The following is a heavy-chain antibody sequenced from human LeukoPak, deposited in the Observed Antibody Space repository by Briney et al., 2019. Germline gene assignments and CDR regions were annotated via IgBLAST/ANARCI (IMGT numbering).Heavy chain of an antibody. J-gene: IGHJ5*02. CDR2: VYYSGST. CDR3: ARSRAFNSGAFDP. D-gene: IGHD1-26*01. CDR1: GGSITSSY. Sequence: PSETLSLTCTVSGGSITSSYWSWIRQPPGKGLEWIGYVYYSGSTYYSPSLRSRVTMSVDTSKNEFSLKMSSVTPADTAVYYCARSRAFNSGAFDPWGQGSLVTVSS. V-gene: IGHV4-59*01.